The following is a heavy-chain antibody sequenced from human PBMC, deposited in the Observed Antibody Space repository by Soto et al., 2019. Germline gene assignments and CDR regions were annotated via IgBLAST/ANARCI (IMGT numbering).Heavy chain of an antibody. Sequence: ASVKVSCKASGYTFTSYGISWVRQAPGQGLEWMGWISAYNGNTNYAQKLQGRVTMTTDTSTSTAYMELRSLRSDDTAVYYCARAGGKWEPPGYYYYGMDVWGQGTTVTVSS. CDR1: GYTFTSYG. V-gene: IGHV1-18*01. D-gene: IGHD1-26*01. CDR2: ISAYNGNT. CDR3: ARAGGKWEPPGYYYYGMDV. J-gene: IGHJ6*02.